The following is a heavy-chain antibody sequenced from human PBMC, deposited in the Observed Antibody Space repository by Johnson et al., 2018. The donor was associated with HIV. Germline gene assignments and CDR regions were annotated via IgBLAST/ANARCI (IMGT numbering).Heavy chain of an antibody. J-gene: IGHJ3*01. CDR3: ARDSQWELRPDAFDF. Sequence: VQLVESGGGLVKPGGSLRLSCAASGFTFSDYYMSWIRQAPGKGLEWVSYISGSGIDIYYADSVKGRFTISRDNAKNSLYLQMNSLRAEDTAVYYCARDSQWELRPDAFDFWGQGTMVTVSS. CDR2: ISGSGIDI. D-gene: IGHD1-26*01. V-gene: IGHV3-11*01. CDR1: GFTFSDYY.